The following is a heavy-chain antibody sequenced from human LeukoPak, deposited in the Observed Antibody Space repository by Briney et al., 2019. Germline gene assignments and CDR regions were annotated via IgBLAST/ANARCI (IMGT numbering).Heavy chain of an antibody. D-gene: IGHD6-13*01. CDR3: ARDSSSWYGDY. Sequence: PSETLSLTCDVSGGSITQTNYWTWVRQPPGKGLEWIGEVNLQGSTNYNPSLMRRVAISVDTSANHVSLQLTSVTAADTAVYYCARDSSSWYGDYWGQGTLVTVSS. CDR1: GGSITQTNY. J-gene: IGHJ4*02. CDR2: VNLQGST. V-gene: IGHV4-4*02.